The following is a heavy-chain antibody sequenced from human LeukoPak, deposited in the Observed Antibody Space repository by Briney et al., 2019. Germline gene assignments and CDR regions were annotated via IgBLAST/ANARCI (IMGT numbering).Heavy chain of an antibody. V-gene: IGHV3-23*01. Sequence: GGSLRLSCAASGFTFSSYAMSWVRQAPGKGLEWVSAISGSGGSTYYADSVKGRFTISRDNSKNTLYLQMNSLRAEDTAVYYCAKDRSVLWFGELSPQYFDYWGQGTLVTVSS. J-gene: IGHJ4*02. CDR2: ISGSGGST. CDR1: GFTFSSYA. D-gene: IGHD3-10*01. CDR3: AKDRSVLWFGELSPQYFDY.